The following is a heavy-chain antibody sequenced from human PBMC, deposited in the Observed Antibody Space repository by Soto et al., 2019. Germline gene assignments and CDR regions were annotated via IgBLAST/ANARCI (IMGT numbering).Heavy chain of an antibody. Sequence: EVQLLASGGGLVQPGGSLRLSCAASGFTFSSYAMSWVRQAPGTGLEWVSAISGSGANTYYADSVKGRFTISRDNSKNTLYLQMNSLRAEDSAMYYCVRERSGYSYADSWGQGTLVTVSS. V-gene: IGHV3-23*01. J-gene: IGHJ4*02. CDR2: ISGSGANT. CDR3: VRERSGYSYADS. CDR1: GFTFSSYA. D-gene: IGHD5-18*01.